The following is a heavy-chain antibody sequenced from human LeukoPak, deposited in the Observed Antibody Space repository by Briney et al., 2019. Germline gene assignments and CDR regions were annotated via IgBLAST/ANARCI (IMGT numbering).Heavy chain of an antibody. Sequence: SETLSLTCTVSGGSISSYYWSWIRQPPGKGLEWIGYIYYSGSTNYNPSLKSRVTISVDTSKNQFSLKLSSVTAADTAVYYCARVDYSNYGGGDWFDPWGQGTLVTVSS. CDR1: GGSISSYY. CDR2: IYYSGST. D-gene: IGHD4-11*01. CDR3: ARVDYSNYGGGDWFDP. J-gene: IGHJ5*02. V-gene: IGHV4-59*01.